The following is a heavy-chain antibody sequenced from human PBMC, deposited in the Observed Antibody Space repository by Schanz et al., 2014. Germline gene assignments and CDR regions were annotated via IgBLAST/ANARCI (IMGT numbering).Heavy chain of an antibody. CDR3: ARDGGRDGCNLAFDV. CDR1: GFTVNTNY. J-gene: IGHJ3*01. V-gene: IGHV3-53*01. CDR2: MYINSGST. Sequence: EVQLVESGGGLIQPGGSLRLSCAVSGFTVNTNYMSWVRQAPGKGLEWISSMYINSGSTQYADSVKGRFIISRDSSKKTLFLQMNSLRDEDTAVYFCARDGGRDGCNLAFDVWGQGTLVTVSS. D-gene: IGHD2-15*01.